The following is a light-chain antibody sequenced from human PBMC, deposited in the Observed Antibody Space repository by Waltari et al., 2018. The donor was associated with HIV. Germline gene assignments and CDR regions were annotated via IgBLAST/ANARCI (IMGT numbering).Light chain of an antibody. CDR3: AAWYDSLSGVV. CDR1: SSNIGSNY. J-gene: IGLJ2*01. V-gene: IGLV1-47*01. Sequence: SVLTQPPSASGTRGQRVTISCSGSSSNIGSNYVYCYQQLPGTAPKLLIYRNNQRPSGVPDRFSGSNARTSASPAISGLRSEDEADYYCAAWYDSLSGVVFGGGTKLTVL. CDR2: RNN.